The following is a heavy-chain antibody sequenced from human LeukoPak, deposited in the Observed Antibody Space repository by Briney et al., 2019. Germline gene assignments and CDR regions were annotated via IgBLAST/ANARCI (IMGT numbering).Heavy chain of an antibody. CDR3: ARHFYGSGTYYHFDY. V-gene: IGHV1-18*01. CDR2: ISPYNGNT. Sequence: ASVKVSCTASGGTFRSYGISWVRQAPGQGPEWMGWISPYNGNTNYAQKLQGRATMTTDTSTSTAYMELRSLRSDDTAVYYCARHFYGSGTYYHFDYWGQGTLVTVSS. J-gene: IGHJ4*02. D-gene: IGHD3-10*01. CDR1: GGTFRSYG.